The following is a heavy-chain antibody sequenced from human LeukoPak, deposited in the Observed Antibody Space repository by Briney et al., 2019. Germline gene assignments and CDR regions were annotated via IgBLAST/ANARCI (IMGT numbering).Heavy chain of an antibody. Sequence: GGSLRLSCAASGFTFSNYWMHWVRQVPGKGLVWVSRINSDDSRTTYADSVKGRFTISRDNAKNTLYLQMNSLKADDTAVYYCARGGTPKSSIVVIPATIDYDYYGMDVWGQGTTVTVS. V-gene: IGHV3-74*01. CDR1: GFTFSNYW. CDR2: INSDDSRT. J-gene: IGHJ6*02. CDR3: ARGGTPKSSIVVIPATIDYDYYGMDV. D-gene: IGHD2-2*01.